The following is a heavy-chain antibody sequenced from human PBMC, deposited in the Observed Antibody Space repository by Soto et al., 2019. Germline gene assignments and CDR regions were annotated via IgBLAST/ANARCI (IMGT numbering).Heavy chain of an antibody. J-gene: IGHJ6*02. CDR3: ARDTIVRGVNYYYYYGMDV. V-gene: IGHV1-2*04. CDR1: GYTLTGYY. CDR2: INPNSGGT. D-gene: IGHD3-10*01. Sequence: ASVKVSCKASGYTLTGYYMNWVRQAPGQGLEGMGWINPNSGGTNYAQKFQGWVTMTRDTSISTAYMELSRLRSDDTAVYYCARDTIVRGVNYYYYYGMDVWGQGTTVTVSS.